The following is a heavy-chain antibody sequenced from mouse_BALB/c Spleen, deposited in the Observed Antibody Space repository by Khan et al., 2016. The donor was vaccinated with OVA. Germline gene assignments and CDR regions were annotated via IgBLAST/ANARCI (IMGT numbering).Heavy chain of an antibody. CDR2: INPSNGET. CDR1: GYTFTSYY. CDR3: TRSAYGDPFAY. J-gene: IGHJ3*01. V-gene: IGHV1S81*02. D-gene: IGHD2-13*01. Sequence: QVQLQQPGAELVKPGTSVKLSCKASGYTFTSYYMYWVKKRPGQGLEWIGGINPSNGETIFNEKFKSKATLTVDKSSSTAYMHLNSLTSEDSAVYYCTRSAYGDPFAYWGQGTLVTVSA.